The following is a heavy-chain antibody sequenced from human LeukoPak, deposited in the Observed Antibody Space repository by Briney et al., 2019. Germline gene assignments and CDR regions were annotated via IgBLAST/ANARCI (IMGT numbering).Heavy chain of an antibody. CDR2: INHSGST. V-gene: IGHV4-34*01. CDR3: ASSRRIVVVPAAMGAPSKYYYYGMDV. D-gene: IGHD2-2*01. Sequence: SETLSLTCAVYGGSFSGYYWSWIRQPPGKGLEWIGEINHSGSTNYNPSLKSRVTTSVDTSKNQFSLKLSSVTAADTAVYYCASSRRIVVVPAAMGAPSKYYYYGMDVWGQGTTVTVSS. CDR1: GGSFSGYY. J-gene: IGHJ6*02.